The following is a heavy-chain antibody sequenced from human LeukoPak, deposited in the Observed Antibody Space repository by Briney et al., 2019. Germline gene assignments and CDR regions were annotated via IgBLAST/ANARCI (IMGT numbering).Heavy chain of an antibody. Sequence: KPSETLSLTCTVSGGSISSSSYYWGWIRQPPGKGLEWIGSINYSGNTYYNPSLKSRVTISVDTSKNQFSLILTSVTASDTAVYYCAREEASVGDYWGQGILVTVSS. D-gene: IGHD2-21*01. CDR3: AREEASVGDY. J-gene: IGHJ4*02. V-gene: IGHV4-39*01. CDR2: INYSGNT. CDR1: GGSISSSSYY.